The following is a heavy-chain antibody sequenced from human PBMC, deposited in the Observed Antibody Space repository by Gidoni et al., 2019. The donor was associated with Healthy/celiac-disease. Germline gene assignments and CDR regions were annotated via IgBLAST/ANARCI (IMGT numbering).Heavy chain of an antibody. V-gene: IGHV1-2*02. CDR1: GYTFTDYY. D-gene: IGHD6-19*01. CDR2: INPNSGGT. Sequence: QVQLVQSGAEVKTPGASVKVSCKTSGYTFTDYYIHWVRQAPGQGLEWMGWINPNSGGTNYAQKFQGRVTLTRDTSISTAYMELRRLRSDDTAVYYCARKASPGYTSGWYVVSWGQGTLVPVSS. J-gene: IGHJ4*02. CDR3: ARKASPGYTSGWYVVS.